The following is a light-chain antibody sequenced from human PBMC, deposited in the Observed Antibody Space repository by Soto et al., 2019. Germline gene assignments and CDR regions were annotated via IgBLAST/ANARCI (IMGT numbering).Light chain of an antibody. CDR2: GAS. CDR3: QQYNSWPPVT. Sequence: EVVMTQSPVTLSVSPGERATLSCRASQNVNSNLAWYRQKPGQAPRLLIYGASTRATGIPARFSGSGSGTEFTLTISSLQSEDFAVYYCQQYNSWPPVTFGGGTNVEI. CDR1: QNVNSN. J-gene: IGKJ4*01. V-gene: IGKV3-15*01.